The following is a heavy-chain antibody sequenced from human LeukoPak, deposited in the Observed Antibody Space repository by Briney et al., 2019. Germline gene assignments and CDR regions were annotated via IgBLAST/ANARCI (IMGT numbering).Heavy chain of an antibody. Sequence: GGSLRLSCAASGFTFDDYAMHWVRQAPGKGLEWVSGISWNSGSIGYADSAKGRFTISRDNAKNSLYLQMNSLRAEDTALYYCAKDPRDILTGYFDYWGQGTLVTVSS. V-gene: IGHV3-9*01. CDR1: GFTFDDYA. J-gene: IGHJ4*02. CDR3: AKDPRDILTGYFDY. CDR2: ISWNSGSI. D-gene: IGHD3-9*01.